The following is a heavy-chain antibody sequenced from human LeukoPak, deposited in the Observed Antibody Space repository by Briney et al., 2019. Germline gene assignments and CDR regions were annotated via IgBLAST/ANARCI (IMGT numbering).Heavy chain of an antibody. CDR2: VYYNRTT. J-gene: IGHJ4*02. CDR1: GGSISSNDYY. V-gene: IGHV4-39*01. D-gene: IGHD3-16*02. Sequence: SETLSLTCSVSGGSISSNDYYWGRIRPPPGKGLDWIGSVYYNRTTSYNPSLKSRVSISLDTSRNQFSLKLSSVTAADTAVYYCARGIYESYRYTHGYWGQGTLVTVSS. CDR3: ARGIYESYRYTHGY.